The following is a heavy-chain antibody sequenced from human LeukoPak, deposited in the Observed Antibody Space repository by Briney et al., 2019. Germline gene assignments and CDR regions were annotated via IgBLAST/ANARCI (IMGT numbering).Heavy chain of an antibody. V-gene: IGHV4-39*02. Sequence: SETLSLTCTVSGGSISSSSYYWGWIRQPPGKGLEWIGSIYYSGSTYYNPSLKSRVTISVDTSKNQFSLKLSSVTAADTAVYYCAKDYYDSSGYYFDYWGQGTLVTVSS. D-gene: IGHD3-22*01. CDR3: AKDYYDSSGYYFDY. CDR1: GGSISSSSYY. CDR2: IYYSGST. J-gene: IGHJ4*02.